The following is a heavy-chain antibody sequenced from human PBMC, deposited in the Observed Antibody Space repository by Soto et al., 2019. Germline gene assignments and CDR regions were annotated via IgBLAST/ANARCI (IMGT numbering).Heavy chain of an antibody. CDR2: IYNSWST. D-gene: IGHD4-17*01. V-gene: IGHV4-59*12. Sequence: SETLSLTCTVSGVSISSYYWSWVRQPPGKGLEWIGYIYNSWSTQYNPSLKSRVTISVDTSKNQFSLKLNSVTAADTALYYCARGLSAATVVTCYFDYWGQGTLVTVSS. J-gene: IGHJ4*02. CDR1: GVSISSYY. CDR3: ARGLSAATVVTCYFDY.